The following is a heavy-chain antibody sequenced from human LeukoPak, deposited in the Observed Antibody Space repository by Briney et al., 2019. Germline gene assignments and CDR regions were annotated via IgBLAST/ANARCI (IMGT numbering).Heavy chain of an antibody. D-gene: IGHD3-22*01. V-gene: IGHV4-59*12. CDR1: GGSIGSYY. CDR2: IYHSGST. Sequence: PSETLSLTCTVSGGSIGSYYWSWIRQPPGKGLEWIGYIYHSGSTNYNPSLKSRITISVDTSKNQFSLKLSSATAADTAVYYCASDYDSSGFFDYWGQGTLVTVSS. CDR3: ASDYDSSGFFDY. J-gene: IGHJ4*02.